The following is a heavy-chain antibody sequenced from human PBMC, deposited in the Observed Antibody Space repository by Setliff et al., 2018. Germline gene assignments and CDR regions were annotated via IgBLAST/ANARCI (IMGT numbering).Heavy chain of an antibody. CDR2: VSTYNGDT. Sequence: ASVKVSCKASGYSFTSFSITWVRQAPGQGLEWLGWVSTYNGDTKSAQKFRGRVTMTTDISTGTVFMDLSSLESEDTAVYYCVRVRRGGYHSIYWSFDLWGRGTLVTVSS. J-gene: IGHJ2*01. D-gene: IGHD1-26*01. CDR1: GYSFTSFS. V-gene: IGHV1-18*01. CDR3: VRVRRGGYHSIYWSFDL.